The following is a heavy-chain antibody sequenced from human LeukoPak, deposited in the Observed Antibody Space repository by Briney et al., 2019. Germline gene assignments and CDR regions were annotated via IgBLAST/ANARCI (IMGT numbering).Heavy chain of an antibody. CDR3: ARYSSSWYLKAFFDY. J-gene: IGHJ4*02. Sequence: PGGSLRLSCAASGFTFTTYTMNWVRQAPGKGLEWVSSISGSGAYIYYADSVKGRFTISRDNVKNSLYLQMNSLRAEDTAVYYCARYSSSWYLKAFFDYWGQGTLVTVSS. CDR1: GFTFTTYT. V-gene: IGHV3-21*04. CDR2: ISGSGAYI. D-gene: IGHD6-13*01.